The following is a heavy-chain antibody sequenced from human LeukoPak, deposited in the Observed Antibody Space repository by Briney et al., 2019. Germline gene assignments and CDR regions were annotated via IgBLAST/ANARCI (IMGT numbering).Heavy chain of an antibody. J-gene: IGHJ5*02. CDR2: FDPEDGET. CDR1: GYTLTELS. CDR3: ATESHGSSVWLCPFDP. V-gene: IGHV1-24*01. D-gene: IGHD3-22*01. Sequence: GASVKVSCKVSGYTLTELSMHWVRQAPGKGLEWMGDFDPEDGETIYAQKFQGRVTMTEDTSTDTAYMELSSLRSEDTAVYYCATESHGSSVWLCPFDPWGQGTLVTVSS.